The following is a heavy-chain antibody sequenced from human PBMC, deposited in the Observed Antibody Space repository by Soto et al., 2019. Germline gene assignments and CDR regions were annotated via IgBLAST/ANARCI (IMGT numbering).Heavy chain of an antibody. D-gene: IGHD1-1*01. CDR2: ISAYNGNT. Sequence: ASVKVSCMASGYTFTSYGIIWVRQAPGQGLEWMGWISAYNGNTNYAQKLQGRVTMTTDTSTSTAYMELRSLRSDDTAVYYCVSNWNDFDYWGQGTLVTVSS. CDR1: GYTFTSYG. V-gene: IGHV1-18*01. CDR3: VSNWNDFDY. J-gene: IGHJ4*02.